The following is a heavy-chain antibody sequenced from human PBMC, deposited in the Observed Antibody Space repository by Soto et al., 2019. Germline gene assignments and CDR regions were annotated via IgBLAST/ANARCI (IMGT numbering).Heavy chain of an antibody. CDR2: IIPIFGTA. Sequence: QVQLVQSGAEVKKPGSSVKVYCKASGGTFSTYAISWVRQAPGQGLEWMGGIIPIFGTADYAQKFQGRVTITADESTSTAYMELSSLRSQDTAVYYCARHPGRPYYYYGMDVWGQGTTVTVSS. CDR1: GGTFSTYA. J-gene: IGHJ6*02. D-gene: IGHD2-15*01. V-gene: IGHV1-69*12. CDR3: ARHPGRPYYYYGMDV.